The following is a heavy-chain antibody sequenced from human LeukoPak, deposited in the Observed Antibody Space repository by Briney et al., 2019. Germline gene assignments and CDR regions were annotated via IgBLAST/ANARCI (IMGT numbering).Heavy chain of an antibody. CDR2: IYYSGST. V-gene: IGHV4-59*01. CDR1: GGSISSYY. D-gene: IGHD3-22*01. Sequence: SETLSLTCTVSGGSISSYYWSWIRQPPGKGLEGIGYIYYSGSTNYNPSLKSRVTISVDTSKNQFSLKLSSVTAADTAVYYCAMYYYDSSGPTGYFDYWGQGTLVTVSS. J-gene: IGHJ4*02. CDR3: AMYYYDSSGPTGYFDY.